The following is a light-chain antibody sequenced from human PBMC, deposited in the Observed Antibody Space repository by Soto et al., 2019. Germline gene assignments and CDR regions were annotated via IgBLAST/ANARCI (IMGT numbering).Light chain of an antibody. Sequence: DIPMTQSPSTLSASVGDRVSITCRASQSISSWLAWYQQKPGKAPKLLIFGVSSLDIGVPSRFSGSGSGTEFTVTISSQQPDGFATYYCQHYSSYSGLTVGGGTKAEIK. CDR3: QHYSSYSGLT. V-gene: IGKV1-5*03. CDR2: GVS. J-gene: IGKJ4*02. CDR1: QSISSW.